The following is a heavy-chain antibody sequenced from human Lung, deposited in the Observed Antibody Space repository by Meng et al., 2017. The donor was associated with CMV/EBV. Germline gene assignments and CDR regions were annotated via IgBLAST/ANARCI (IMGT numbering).Heavy chain of an antibody. J-gene: IGHJ4*02. CDR2: IYWDDDK. CDR3: AHSKQLRYFDWLKINRDFDH. D-gene: IGHD3-9*01. V-gene: IGHV2-5*02. Sequence: QITLKESGPTLVKPXXTLTLTXTFSGFSLSTSGVGVGWIRQPPGKALEWLALIYWDDDKRYSPSLKSRLTITKDTSKNQVVLTMTNMDPVDTATYYCAHSKQLRYFDWLKINRDFDHWGQGTLVTVSS. CDR1: GFSLSTSGVG.